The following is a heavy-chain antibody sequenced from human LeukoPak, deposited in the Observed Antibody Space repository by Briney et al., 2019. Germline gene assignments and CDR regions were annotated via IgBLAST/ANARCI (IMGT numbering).Heavy chain of an antibody. V-gene: IGHV3-7*01. J-gene: IGHJ4*02. CDR2: IKEDGSET. D-gene: IGHD3-16*02. CDR3: VRDYLWGNYRSFDF. CDR1: GFRFSNSW. Sequence: GGSLRLSCAASGFRFSNSWMSWVRQAPGKGLEWVANIKEDGSETRYVDSVKGRFTMSGDNAKNSLYLQMNSLRVEDTAVYYCVRDYLWGNYRSFDFWGQGTLVTVSS.